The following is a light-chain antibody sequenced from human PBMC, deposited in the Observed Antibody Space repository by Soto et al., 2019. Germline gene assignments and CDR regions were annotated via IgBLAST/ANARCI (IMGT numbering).Light chain of an antibody. CDR2: GVS. J-gene: IGLJ1*01. CDR3: SPFTGTTTLDV. V-gene: IGLV2-14*03. CDR1: SSDVGAYKY. Sequence: QSVPTQPASVSGSPGQSITISCTGTSSDVGAYKYVSWYQQHPGKAPKLIIYGVSNRPSGVSNRFSGSKSGNTAFLTISGLQPEDEADYYCSPFTGTTTLDVFGTGTKVTVL.